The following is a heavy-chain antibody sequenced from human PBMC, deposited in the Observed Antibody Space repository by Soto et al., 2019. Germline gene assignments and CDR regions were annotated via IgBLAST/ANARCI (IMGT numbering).Heavy chain of an antibody. CDR1: GFTFSSYS. CDR3: ARGDTQGYYFDY. CDR2: ISSSSSYI. V-gene: IGHV3-21*01. J-gene: IGHJ4*02. D-gene: IGHD2-2*02. Sequence: GGSLRLSCAASGFTFSSYSMNWVRQAPGKGLEWVSSISSSSSYIYYADSVKGRFTISRDNAKNSLYLQMNSLRAEDTAVYYCARGDTQGYYFDYWGQGTLVTVSS.